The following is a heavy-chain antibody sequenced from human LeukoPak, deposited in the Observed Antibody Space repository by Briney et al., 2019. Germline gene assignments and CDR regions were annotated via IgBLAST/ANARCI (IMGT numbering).Heavy chain of an antibody. CDR2: INPNSGGT. Sequence: ASVKVSCKASGYTFTGYYMHWVRQAPGQGLEWMGWINPNSGGTNYAQKFQGRVTMTRDTSISTAYMELSSLRSEDTAVYYCARGNSNYDYYYYMDVWGKGTTVTVSS. J-gene: IGHJ6*03. V-gene: IGHV1-2*02. CDR1: GYTFTGYY. D-gene: IGHD4-11*01. CDR3: ARGNSNYDYYYYMDV.